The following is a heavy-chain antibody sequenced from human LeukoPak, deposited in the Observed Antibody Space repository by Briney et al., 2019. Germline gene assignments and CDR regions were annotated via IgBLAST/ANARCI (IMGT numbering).Heavy chain of an antibody. CDR2: IIPIFGTA. D-gene: IGHD4-11*01. CDR3: ATMTTDWLDDY. CDR1: GGTFSSYA. J-gene: IGHJ4*02. V-gene: IGHV1-69*05. Sequence: SVKVSCKASGGTFSSYANSWVRQAPGQGLEWMGGIIPIFGTANYAQKFQGRVTITTDESTSTAYMELSSLRSEDTAVYHCATMTTDWLDDYWGQGTLVTVSS.